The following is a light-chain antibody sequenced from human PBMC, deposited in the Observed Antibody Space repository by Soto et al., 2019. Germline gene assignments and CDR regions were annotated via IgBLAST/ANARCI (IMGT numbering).Light chain of an antibody. CDR1: QSVSSSY. J-gene: IGKJ5*01. Sequence: EIVLAQSPGTLSLSPGARATLSCRASQSVSSSYLAWYQQRPGQAPRLLIYGASSRATGIPDRFSGSGSGTDFTLTISRLEPEDFATYYCQQYHSYPITFGQGTRLEIK. CDR3: QQYHSYPIT. CDR2: GAS. V-gene: IGKV3-20*01.